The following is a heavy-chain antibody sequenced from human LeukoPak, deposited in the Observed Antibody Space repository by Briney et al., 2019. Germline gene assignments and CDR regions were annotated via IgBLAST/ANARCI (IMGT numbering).Heavy chain of an antibody. J-gene: IGHJ3*01. CDR3: ARGFGGGYYSAFDF. CDR1: GFTFSNYA. D-gene: IGHD1-26*01. CDR2: ISGSGSSA. Sequence: GGSLRLSCVASGFTFSNYAMSWVRQAPGKGLEWVSVISGSGSSASYADSVKGRFTISRDNSKNTLHLQMNSLRAEDTAAYYCARGFGGGYYSAFDFWGQGTLVTASS. V-gene: IGHV3-23*01.